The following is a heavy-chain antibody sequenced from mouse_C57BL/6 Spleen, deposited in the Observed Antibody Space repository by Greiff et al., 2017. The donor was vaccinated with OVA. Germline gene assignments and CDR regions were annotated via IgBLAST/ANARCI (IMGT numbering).Heavy chain of an antibody. CDR1: GYTFTSYW. CDR3: TRLSNFDGSSPYFDY. V-gene: IGHV1-64*01. D-gene: IGHD1-1*01. J-gene: IGHJ2*01. CDR2: IHPNSGST. Sequence: VQLQQPGAELVKPGASVKLSCKASGYTFTSYWMHWVKQRPGQGLEWIGMIHPNSGSTNYNEKFKSKATLTVDKSSSTAYMQLSSLTSEDSAVYYCTRLSNFDGSSPYFDYWGQGTTLTVSS.